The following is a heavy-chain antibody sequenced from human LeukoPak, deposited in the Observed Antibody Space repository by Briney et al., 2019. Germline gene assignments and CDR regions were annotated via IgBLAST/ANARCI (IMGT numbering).Heavy chain of an antibody. D-gene: IGHD6-13*01. V-gene: IGHV1-2*02. CDR3: ARVSHGYSSSWYDY. CDR1: GYTFTRYG. J-gene: IGHJ4*02. CDR2: INPNSGGT. Sequence: GASVKVSRKASGYTFTRYGISWVRPAPRQGLEWMGWINPNSGGTNYAQKFQRRVTMTRDKSISTAYMELSRLRSDDTAVYYCARVSHGYSSSWYDYWGQGTLVTVSS.